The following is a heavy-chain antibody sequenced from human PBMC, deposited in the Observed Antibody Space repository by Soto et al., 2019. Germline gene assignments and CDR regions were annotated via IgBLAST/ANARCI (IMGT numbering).Heavy chain of an antibody. J-gene: IGHJ4*02. D-gene: IGHD6-13*01. CDR3: ARETSTAAADS. CDR1: GYTFTSYG. V-gene: IGHV1-18*01. CDR2: ISAYNGNT. Sequence: QVQLVQSGAEVKKPGASVKVSCKASGYTFTSYGISWVRQAPGQGLEWMGWISAYNGNTNYAQKLQGRATMPTDTPTSTAYMELRSLGSDDTAVYYCARETSTAAADSWGQGTRVTVSS.